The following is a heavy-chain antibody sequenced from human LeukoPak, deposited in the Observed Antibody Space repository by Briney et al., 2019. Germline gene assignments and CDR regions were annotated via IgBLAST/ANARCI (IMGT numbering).Heavy chain of an antibody. D-gene: IGHD3-10*01. Sequence: SETLSLTCTVSGGSISSYYWSWIRQPPGKGLEWIGYIYYSGSTNYNPSLKSRVTISVDTSKNQFSLKLSSVTAADTAMYYCARSWGGNYLGSSGEFAHRTDYYFDYWGQGTLVTVSS. CDR1: GGSISSYY. J-gene: IGHJ4*02. CDR3: ARSWGGNYLGSSGEFAHRTDYYFDY. V-gene: IGHV4-59*01. CDR2: IYYSGST.